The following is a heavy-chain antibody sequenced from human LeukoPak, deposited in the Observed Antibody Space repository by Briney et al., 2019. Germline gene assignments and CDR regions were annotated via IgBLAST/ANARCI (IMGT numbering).Heavy chain of an antibody. CDR1: GFTFSSYW. CDR2: IKQDGSER. J-gene: IGHJ4*02. CDR3: ASGSSGYYYESCYGY. D-gene: IGHD3-22*01. V-gene: IGHV3-7*05. Sequence: GGSLRLSCAASGFTFSSYWMCWVRQAPGKGLEWVSNIKQDGSERYYVDSVKGRFTISRDNAKNLLYLQMNSLRAEDTAVYYCASGSSGYYYESCYGYWGQGTLVTVSS.